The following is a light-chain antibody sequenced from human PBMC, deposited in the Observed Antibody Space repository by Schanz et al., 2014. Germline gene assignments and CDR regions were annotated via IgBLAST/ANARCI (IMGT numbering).Light chain of an antibody. CDR3: QSYDSNLRGYV. V-gene: IGLV1-40*01. CDR1: SSNIGARYD. Sequence: QSVLTQPPSMSGAPGQRVTISCTGTSSNIGARYDVHWYQHIPGTVPKLLVYGNNNRPSGVPGRFSGSKSGISASLAITGLQTEDEADYYCQSYDSNLRGYVFGTGTKLTVL. J-gene: IGLJ1*01. CDR2: GNN.